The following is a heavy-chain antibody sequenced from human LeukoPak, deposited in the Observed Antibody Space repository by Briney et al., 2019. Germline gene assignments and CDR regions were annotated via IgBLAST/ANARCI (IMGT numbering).Heavy chain of an antibody. CDR1: GYTFTGYY. CDR3: ARGYRNWNDKVLAY. D-gene: IGHD1-1*01. V-gene: IGHV1-2*02. CDR2: INPNSGDT. J-gene: IGHJ4*02. Sequence: ASVKVSCKASGYTFTGYYMHWVRQAPGQGLEWMGWINPNSGDTNYAQNLQGRVTMTRDTSINTAYMELSRLRSDDTAVYFCARGYRNWNDKVLAYWGQGTLVTVSS.